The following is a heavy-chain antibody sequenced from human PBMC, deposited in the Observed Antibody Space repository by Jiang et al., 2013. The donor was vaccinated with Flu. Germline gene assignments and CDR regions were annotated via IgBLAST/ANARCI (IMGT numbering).Heavy chain of an antibody. CDR2: ISYDGSNK. Sequence: GRSLRLSCAASGFTFSSYAMHWVRQAPGKGLEWVAVISYDGSNKYYADSVKGRFTISRDNSKNTLYLQMNSLRAEDTAVYYCARSASRGGGLRCNYWGQGTLVTVSS. V-gene: IGHV3-30-3*01. D-gene: IGHD4-17*01. CDR1: GFTFSSYA. J-gene: IGHJ4*02. CDR3: ARSASRGGGLRCNY.